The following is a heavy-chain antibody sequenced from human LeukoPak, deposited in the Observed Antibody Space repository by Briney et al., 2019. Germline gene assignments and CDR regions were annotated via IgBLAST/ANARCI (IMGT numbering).Heavy chain of an antibody. CDR3: ASTEYVASHFDQ. CDR1: GFTFSRYW. J-gene: IGHJ4*02. D-gene: IGHD5-12*01. Sequence: PGGSLRLSCAASGFTFSRYWMHWVRQTPGKGLVWVSLINSDGATTFYADSVNGRFTISRDNARNTLYLQMGSLRAEDTAVYYCASTEYVASHFDQWGQGTLVTVSA. CDR2: INSDGATT. V-gene: IGHV3-74*01.